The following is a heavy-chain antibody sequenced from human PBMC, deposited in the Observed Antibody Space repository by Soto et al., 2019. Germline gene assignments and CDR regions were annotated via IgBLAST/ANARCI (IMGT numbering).Heavy chain of an antibody. Sequence: ASVKVSCKASGYTFTSYAMHWVRQAPGQRLEWMGWISADNGNTKYAQKLQGRVTMTTDTSTSTAYMELRSLRSDDTAVYYCARIPPDSLGGGACDYWGQGTLVTVSS. D-gene: IGHD3-16*01. V-gene: IGHV1-3*01. CDR1: GYTFTSYA. CDR2: ISADNGNT. CDR3: ARIPPDSLGGGACDY. J-gene: IGHJ4*02.